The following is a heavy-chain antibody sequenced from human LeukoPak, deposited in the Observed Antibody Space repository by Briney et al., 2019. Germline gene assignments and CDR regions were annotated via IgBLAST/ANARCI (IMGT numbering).Heavy chain of an antibody. CDR2: IYYSGST. CDR3: ARDRDYYDSSGPLDI. D-gene: IGHD3-22*01. V-gene: IGHV4-59*01. J-gene: IGHJ3*02. Sequence: SETLSLTCTVSDGSISSYYWSWIRQPPGKGLEWIGYIYYSGSTNYNPSLKSRVTISVDTSKNQFSLKLSSVTAADTAVYYCARDRDYYDSSGPLDIWGQGTMVTVSS. CDR1: DGSISSYY.